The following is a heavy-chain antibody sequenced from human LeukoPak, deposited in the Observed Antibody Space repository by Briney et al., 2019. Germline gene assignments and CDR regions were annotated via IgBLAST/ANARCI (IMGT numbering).Heavy chain of an antibody. CDR3: ARDLGYRLSSHNWFDP. CDR2: SSPTGDIT. CDR1: GGSFSGNY. D-gene: IGHD3-16*01. V-gene: IGHV4-34*01. Sequence: PSETLSLTCAVYGGSFSGNYWTLIRQTPGRGLEWIGESSPTGDITGYNPSLKGRATISVDSSKNQFSLKLSSVTAADTAVYYCARDLGYRLSSHNWFDPWGQGTLVTVSS. J-gene: IGHJ5*02.